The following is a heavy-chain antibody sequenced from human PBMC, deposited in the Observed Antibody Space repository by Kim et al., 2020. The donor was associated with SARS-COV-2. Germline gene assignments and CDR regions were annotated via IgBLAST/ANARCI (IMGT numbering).Heavy chain of an antibody. D-gene: IGHD1-26*01. Sequence: GGSLRLSCAASGFTFSSYSMNWVRQAPGKGLEWVSSISSSSSYIYYADSVKGRFTISRDNAKNSLYLQMNSLRAEDTAVYYCARDLVGATADYWGQGTLVTVSS. J-gene: IGHJ4*02. CDR2: ISSSSSYI. CDR1: GFTFSSYS. CDR3: ARDLVGATADY. V-gene: IGHV3-21*01.